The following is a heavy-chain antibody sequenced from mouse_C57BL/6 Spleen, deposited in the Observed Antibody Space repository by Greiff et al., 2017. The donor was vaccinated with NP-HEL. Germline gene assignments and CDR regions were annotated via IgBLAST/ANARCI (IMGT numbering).Heavy chain of an antibody. V-gene: IGHV6-6*01. CDR2: IRNKANNHAT. CDR1: VFTFSDSW. D-gene: IGHD1-1*01. Sequence: EVQLQESGGGLVQPGGSMTLSCAASVFTFSDSWMDCVRQSPEQGLEWVAEIRNKANNHATYYAESVKGRFTISRDDSKSSVYLQMNSLRAEDTGIYYCTRGTTVVASFDYWGQGTTLTVSS. J-gene: IGHJ2*01. CDR3: TRGTTVVASFDY.